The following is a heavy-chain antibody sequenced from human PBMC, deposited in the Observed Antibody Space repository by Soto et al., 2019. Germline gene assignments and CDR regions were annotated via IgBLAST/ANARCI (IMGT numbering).Heavy chain of an antibody. CDR2: ISGVGGSV. J-gene: IGHJ4*02. CDR1: GFTFNNFA. D-gene: IGHD1-26*01. V-gene: IGHV3-23*01. CDR3: AGGGLVGAYDY. Sequence: AGGSLRLSCTGSGFTFNNFAMGWVRQAPGKGLEWVSVISGVGGSVFYADSLKGRFTISRDNSKNTLYLQMNSLRADDTAVYYCAGGGLVGAYDYWGQGALVTVSS.